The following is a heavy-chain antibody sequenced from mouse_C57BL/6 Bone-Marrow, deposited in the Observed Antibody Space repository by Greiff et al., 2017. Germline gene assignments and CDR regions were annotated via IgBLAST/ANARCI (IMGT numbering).Heavy chain of an antibody. CDR3: ARWPIYDGYYWFAY. V-gene: IGHV1-64*01. CDR1: GYTFTSYW. D-gene: IGHD2-3*01. Sequence: QVQLQQPGAELVKPGASVKLSCKASGYTFTSYWMHWVKQRPGQGLEWIGMIHPNSGSTNYNEKFKSKATLTVDKSSSTAYMQLSSLTSEDSAVYYCARWPIYDGYYWFAYWGQGTLVTVSA. J-gene: IGHJ3*01. CDR2: IHPNSGST.